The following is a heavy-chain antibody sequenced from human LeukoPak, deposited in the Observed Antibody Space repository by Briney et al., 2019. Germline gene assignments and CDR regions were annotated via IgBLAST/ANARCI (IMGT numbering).Heavy chain of an antibody. V-gene: IGHV4-59*08. Sequence: SETPSLTCTVSGGSISSYYWSWIRRPPGKGLEWIGYISYSGSTNYNPSLKSRVTMSVDTSKNQFSLKLSSVTAADTAVYYCARHAGGWAFDIWGQGTMVTVSS. CDR1: GGSISSYY. J-gene: IGHJ3*02. CDR2: ISYSGST. D-gene: IGHD2-15*01. CDR3: ARHAGGWAFDI.